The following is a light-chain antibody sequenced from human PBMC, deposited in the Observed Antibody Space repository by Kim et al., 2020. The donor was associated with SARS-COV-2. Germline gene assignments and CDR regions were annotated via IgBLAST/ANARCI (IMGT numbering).Light chain of an antibody. CDR1: QSVLYSSNNKNY. CDR3: QQYYSTPRT. CDR2: WAS. J-gene: IGKJ1*01. Sequence: DIVMTQSSDSLAVSLGERATINCESSQSVLYSSNNKNYLAWYQQKPGQPPKLLIYWASTRESGVPDRFSGSGSGTDFTLTISSLQAEDVAVYYCQQYYSTPRTFGQGTKVDIK. V-gene: IGKV4-1*01.